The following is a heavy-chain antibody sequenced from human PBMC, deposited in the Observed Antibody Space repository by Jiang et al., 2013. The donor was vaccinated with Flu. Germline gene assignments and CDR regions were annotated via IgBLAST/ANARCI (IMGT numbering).Heavy chain of an antibody. Sequence: ETLSLICTVSGASISSSPYYWGWIRQPPGKGLQWIGSIYYTGGTYYNPSLKSRVTLAVDTSKNHFSLKLTSVTATDTALYYCVRHPPRWLQHRTHGFDTWGQGTKVAISS. CDR2: IYYTGGT. CDR3: VRHPPRWLQHRTHGFDT. J-gene: IGHJ3*02. D-gene: IGHD5-24*01. V-gene: IGHV4-39*01. CDR1: GASISSSPYY.